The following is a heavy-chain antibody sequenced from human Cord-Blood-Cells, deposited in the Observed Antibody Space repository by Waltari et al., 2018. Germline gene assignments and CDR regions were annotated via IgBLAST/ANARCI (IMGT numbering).Heavy chain of an antibody. J-gene: IGHJ3*02. V-gene: IGHV3-48*02. CDR1: GFTFGSYS. CDR3: AREPRYSSSYAFDI. CDR2: ISSSSSTI. D-gene: IGHD6-6*01. Sequence: EVQLVESGGGLVQPGGSLRLSCAASGFTFGSYSMNWVRQAPGKGLEWVSYISSSSSTIYYADSVKGRFTISRDNAKNSLYLQMNSLRDEDTAVYYCAREPRYSSSYAFDIWGQGTMVTVSS.